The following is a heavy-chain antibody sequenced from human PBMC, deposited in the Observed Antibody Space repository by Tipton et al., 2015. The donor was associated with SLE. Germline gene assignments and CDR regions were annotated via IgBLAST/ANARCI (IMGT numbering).Heavy chain of an antibody. V-gene: IGHV4-59*11. CDR3: ASSALSVVVVTHAFDI. Sequence: TLSLTCTVSGGSISSHYWSWIRQPPGKGLEWIGYIYYSGSTNYNPSLKSRVTISVDTSKNQFSLKLSSVTAADTAVYYCASSALSVVVVTHAFDIWGQGTIVTVSS. CDR1: GGSISSHY. D-gene: IGHD3-22*01. J-gene: IGHJ3*02. CDR2: IYYSGST.